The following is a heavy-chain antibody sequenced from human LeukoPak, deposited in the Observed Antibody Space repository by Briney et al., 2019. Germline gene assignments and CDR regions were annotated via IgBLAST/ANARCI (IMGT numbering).Heavy chain of an antibody. Sequence: GGSLRLSCAASAFTFSSYSINWVRQAPGKGLEWVSSISGDSNYIYYADSVRGRFTISRDNAKTALYLQMNSLRADDTAVYYCARGGGSYDYWGQGTLVTVSS. CDR3: ARGGGSYDY. V-gene: IGHV3-21*01. D-gene: IGHD1-26*01. J-gene: IGHJ4*02. CDR1: AFTFSSYS. CDR2: ISGDSNYI.